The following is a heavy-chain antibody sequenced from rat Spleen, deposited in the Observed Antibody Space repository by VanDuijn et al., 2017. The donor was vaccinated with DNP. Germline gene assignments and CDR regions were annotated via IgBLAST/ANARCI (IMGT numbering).Heavy chain of an antibody. CDR3: AKNSGYYFDY. Sequence: VQLKESGPGLVQPSQTLSLTCTVSGFSLTSYGVSWVRQPPGKGLEWVACINTDGGRTYYPDSVKGRFTISRDNAKSSLYLQMNSLKSEDTATYYCAKNSGYYFDYWGQGVMVTVSS. D-gene: IGHD4-3*01. V-gene: IGHV5-58*01. CDR2: INTDGGRT. J-gene: IGHJ2*01. CDR1: GFSLTSYG.